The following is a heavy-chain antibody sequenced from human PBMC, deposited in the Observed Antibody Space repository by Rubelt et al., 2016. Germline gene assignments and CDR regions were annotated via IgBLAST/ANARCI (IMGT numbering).Heavy chain of an antibody. CDR2: ISSSSSYI. D-gene: IGHD3-22*01. Sequence: VQPGGSLRLSCAASGFTFSSYSMNWVRQAPGKGLEWVSSISSSSSYIYYADSVKGRFTISRDNAKNSLYLQMNSLRAEDTAVYYCARERYDSSGYGDYWGQGTLVTVSS. V-gene: IGHV3-21*01. CDR3: ARERYDSSGYGDY. J-gene: IGHJ4*02. CDR1: GFTFSSYS.